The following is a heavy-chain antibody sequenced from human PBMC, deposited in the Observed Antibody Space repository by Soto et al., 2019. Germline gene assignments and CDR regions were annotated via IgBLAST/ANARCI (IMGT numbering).Heavy chain of an antibody. CDR2: ISYDGSNK. CDR3: AKDTDSSSRILDY. V-gene: IGHV3-30*18. Sequence: GGSLRLSCAASGFTFSSYGMHWVRQAPGKGLEWVAVISYDGSNKYYADSVKGRFTISRDNSKNTLYLQMNSLRAEDTAVYYCAKDTDSSSRILDYWGQGTLVTVSS. CDR1: GFTFSSYG. D-gene: IGHD6-13*01. J-gene: IGHJ4*02.